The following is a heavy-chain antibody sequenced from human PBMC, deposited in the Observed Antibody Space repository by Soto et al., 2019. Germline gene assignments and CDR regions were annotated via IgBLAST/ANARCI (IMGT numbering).Heavy chain of an antibody. J-gene: IGHJ5*02. CDR1: GFTFSSYE. D-gene: IGHD7-27*01. CDR2: ISSSGSTI. Sequence: GGSLRLSCAASGFTFSSYEMNWVRQAPGKGLEWVSYISSSGSTIYYADSVKGRFTISRDNAKNSLYLQMNSLRAEDTAVYYCARALTGDRVWFDPWGQGTLVTVSS. V-gene: IGHV3-48*03. CDR3: ARALTGDRVWFDP.